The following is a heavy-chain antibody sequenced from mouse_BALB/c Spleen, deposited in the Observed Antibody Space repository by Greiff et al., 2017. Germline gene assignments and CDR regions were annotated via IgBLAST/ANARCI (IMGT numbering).Heavy chain of an antibody. D-gene: IGHD2-12*01. V-gene: IGHV5-17*02. CDR1: GFTFSSFG. CDR3: AREDGLTRGYFDY. Sequence: EVQGVESGGGLVQPGGSRKLSCAASGFTFSSFGMHWVRQAPEKGLEWVAYISSGSSTIYYADTVKGRFTISRDNPKNTLFLQMTSLRSEDTAMYYCAREDGLTRGYFDYWGQGTTLTVSA. CDR2: ISSGSSTI. J-gene: IGHJ2*01.